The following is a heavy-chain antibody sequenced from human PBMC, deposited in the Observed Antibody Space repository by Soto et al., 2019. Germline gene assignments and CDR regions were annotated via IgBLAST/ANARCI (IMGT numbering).Heavy chain of an antibody. Sequence: SETLSLTCAVYGGSFSGYYWSWIRQPPGKGLEWIGEINHSGSTNYNPSLKSRVTISVDTSKNQFSLKLSSVTAADTAVYYCAREVVVATNWFDPWGQGTLFTASS. CDR1: GGSFSGYY. J-gene: IGHJ5*02. CDR2: INHSGST. V-gene: IGHV4-34*01. CDR3: AREVVVATNWFDP. D-gene: IGHD2-15*01.